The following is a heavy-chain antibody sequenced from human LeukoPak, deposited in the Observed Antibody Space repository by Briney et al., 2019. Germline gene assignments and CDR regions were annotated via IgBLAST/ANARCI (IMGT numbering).Heavy chain of an antibody. D-gene: IGHD6-13*01. CDR1: GGSISSRY. V-gene: IGHV4-59*11. CDR2: ISYSGTT. J-gene: IGHJ4*02. Sequence: SETLSLTCTVSGGSISSRYWSWIRQPPGKGLEWIGYISYSGTTNYNPSLKSRVTISVAPSKNQFSLKLRSVTAPDTAVYYCARDRGNYFDYWGQGTLVTVSS. CDR3: ARDRGNYFDY.